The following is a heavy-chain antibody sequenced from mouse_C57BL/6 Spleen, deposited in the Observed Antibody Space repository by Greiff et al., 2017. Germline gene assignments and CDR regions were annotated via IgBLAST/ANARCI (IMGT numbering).Heavy chain of an antibody. J-gene: IGHJ2*01. D-gene: IGHD1-1*01. Sequence: EVKVVESGGGLVQPGGSMKLSCAASGFTFSDAWMDWVRQSPEKGLEWVAEIRNKANNHATYYAESVKGRFTISRDDSKSSVYLQMNSLRAEDTGIYYCTRQLDYGSSYFDYWGQGTTLTVSS. CDR3: TRQLDYGSSYFDY. CDR1: GFTFSDAW. CDR2: IRNKANNHAT. V-gene: IGHV6-6*01.